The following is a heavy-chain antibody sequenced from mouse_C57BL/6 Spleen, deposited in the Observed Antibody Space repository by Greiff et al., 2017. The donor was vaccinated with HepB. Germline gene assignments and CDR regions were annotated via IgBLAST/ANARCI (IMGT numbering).Heavy chain of an antibody. J-gene: IGHJ2*01. CDR1: GYTFTDYE. CDR3: TRYDYDVRGYFDY. V-gene: IGHV1-15*01. D-gene: IGHD2-4*01. Sequence: QVQLQQSGAELVRPGASVTLSCKASGYTFTDYEMHWVKQTPVHGLEWIGAIDPETGGTAYNQKFKGKAILTADKSSSTAYMELRSLTSEDSAVYYCTRYDYDVRGYFDYWGQGTTLTVSS. CDR2: IDPETGGT.